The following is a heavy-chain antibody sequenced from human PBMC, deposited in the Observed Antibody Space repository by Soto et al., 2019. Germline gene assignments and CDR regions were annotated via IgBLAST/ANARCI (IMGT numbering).Heavy chain of an antibody. CDR1: GGSFSDYY. J-gene: IGHJ2*01. CDR3: AREVPSRYFDL. Sequence: QVRLQQWGAGLLKPSETLPLTCAVYGGSFSDYYWSWVRQPPGKGLEWIGEINHSGSTNYNPSLKCRVTISVDTSKTQFSLKLNSVTAADTAVYYCAREVPSRYFDLWGRGTPVTVSS. CDR2: INHSGST. V-gene: IGHV4-34*01. D-gene: IGHD3-10*01.